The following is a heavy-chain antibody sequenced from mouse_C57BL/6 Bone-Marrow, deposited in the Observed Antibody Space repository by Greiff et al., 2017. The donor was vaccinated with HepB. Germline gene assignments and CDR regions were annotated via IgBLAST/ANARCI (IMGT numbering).Heavy chain of an antibody. Sequence: SGAELVKPGASVKLSCKASGYTFTSYWMQWVKQRPGQGLEWIGEVDPFDSYTNYNQKFKGKATLTVDTSSSTAYMQFSSLTSEDSAVYYCARESNYVFAYWGQGTLVTVSA. D-gene: IGHD2-5*01. J-gene: IGHJ3*01. CDR2: VDPFDSYT. CDR1: GYTFTSYW. V-gene: IGHV1-50*01. CDR3: ARESNYVFAY.